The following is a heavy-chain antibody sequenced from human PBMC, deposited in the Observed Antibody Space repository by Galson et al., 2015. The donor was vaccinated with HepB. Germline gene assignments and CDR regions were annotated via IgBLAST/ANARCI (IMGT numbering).Heavy chain of an antibody. D-gene: IGHD3-16*01. CDR1: GDSVSGGSHF. V-gene: IGHV4-61*01. CDR2: VHSSGST. Sequence: QVQLQESGPGLVKPSETLPLICKVSGDSVSGGSHFWTWIRQPPGKRLEWMGYVHSSGSTDYNPSLKSRVTMSLDSANNQFSLSLTSVTAADTAVYFCAREGGYWGRGILVTVSS. CDR3: AREGGY. J-gene: IGHJ4*02.